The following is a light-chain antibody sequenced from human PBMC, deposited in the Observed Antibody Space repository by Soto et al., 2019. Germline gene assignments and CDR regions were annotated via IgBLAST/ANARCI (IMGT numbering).Light chain of an antibody. Sequence: QSALTQPASVSGSPGESITISCTGTSSDVGGYNYVSWYQQHPGKAPKLMIFDVSNRPSGLSNRFSGSKSGNTASLTISGLQAEVEADYYCSSYTSSSTLVVFGGGTKLTVL. CDR3: SSYTSSSTLVV. J-gene: IGLJ2*01. V-gene: IGLV2-14*01. CDR2: DVS. CDR1: SSDVGGYNY.